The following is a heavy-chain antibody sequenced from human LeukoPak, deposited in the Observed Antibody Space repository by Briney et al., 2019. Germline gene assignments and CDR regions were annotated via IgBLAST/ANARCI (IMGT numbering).Heavy chain of an antibody. J-gene: IGHJ4*02. CDR1: GFSLTTSGVG. D-gene: IGHD3-22*01. Sequence: DSGPTLVKPTQTLTLTCTFSGFSLTTSGVGVGWIRQPPGKALEWLALIYWDDDKRYSPSLKSRLTITKDTSKNQVALTMTNMDPVDTATYYCAHAQYYYDSSGYYLNYWGQGTLVTVSS. V-gene: IGHV2-5*02. CDR2: IYWDDDK. CDR3: AHAQYYYDSSGYYLNY.